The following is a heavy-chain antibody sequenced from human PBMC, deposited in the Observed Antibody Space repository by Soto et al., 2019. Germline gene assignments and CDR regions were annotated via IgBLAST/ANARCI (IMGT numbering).Heavy chain of an antibody. J-gene: IGHJ4*02. D-gene: IGHD3-22*01. CDR3: ARPTDYYDSSGPPAY. Sequence: EVQLVESGGGLVQPGGSLRLSCAASGFTFSTYSMNWVRQAPGKGLEWVSYISSSSSTIFYTDSVKGRFTVSRDNAKNSLYLKMNSLRAEDTAVYYCARPTDYYDSSGPPAYWGQGTLVTVSS. V-gene: IGHV3-48*01. CDR1: GFTFSTYS. CDR2: ISSSSSTI.